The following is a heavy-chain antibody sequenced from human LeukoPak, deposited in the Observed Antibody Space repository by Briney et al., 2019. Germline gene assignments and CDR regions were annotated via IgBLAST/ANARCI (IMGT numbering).Heavy chain of an antibody. J-gene: IGHJ4*02. CDR3: ARAYCSGGSCSDFDY. CDR2: IYTSGST. Sequence: PSETLSLTCTVSGGSISSYYWSWIRQPAGKGLEWIGRIYTSGSTNYNPSLKSRVTMSVDTSKNQFFLKLSSVTAADTAVYYCARAYCSGGSCSDFDYWGQGTLVTVSS. CDR1: GGSISSYY. V-gene: IGHV4-4*07. D-gene: IGHD2-15*01.